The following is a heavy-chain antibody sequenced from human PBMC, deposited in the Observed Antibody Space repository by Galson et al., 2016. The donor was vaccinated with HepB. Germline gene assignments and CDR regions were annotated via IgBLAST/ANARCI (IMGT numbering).Heavy chain of an antibody. J-gene: IGHJ4*02. CDR1: GFIFSSYA. V-gene: IGHV3-48*02. Sequence: SLRLSCAASGFIFSSYAMNWVRQAPGKGLEWVSYISSRSDSIYYADSVKGRFTISRDNAKNSLFLQMNSLRDEDTAVYYCARDRYSSGWPLYFDYWGLGTLVAVSS. D-gene: IGHD6-19*01. CDR2: ISSRSDSI. CDR3: ARDRYSSGWPLYFDY.